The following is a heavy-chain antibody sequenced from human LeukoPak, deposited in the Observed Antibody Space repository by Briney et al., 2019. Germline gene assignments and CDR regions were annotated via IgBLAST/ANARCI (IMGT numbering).Heavy chain of an antibody. J-gene: IGHJ3*02. CDR2: FDPEDGET. V-gene: IGHV1-24*01. Sequence: ASVKVSCKVSGYTLTELSMHWVRQVPGKGLEWMGGFDPEDGETIYAQKFQGRVTMTEDTSTDTAYMELSSLRSEDTAVYYCAREGQLGESNDAFDIWGQGTMVTVSS. CDR3: AREGQLGESNDAFDI. CDR1: GYTLTELS. D-gene: IGHD6-6*01.